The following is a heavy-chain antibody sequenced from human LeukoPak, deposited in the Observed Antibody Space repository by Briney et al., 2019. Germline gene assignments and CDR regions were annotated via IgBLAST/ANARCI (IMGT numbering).Heavy chain of an antibody. D-gene: IGHD6-19*01. CDR1: TFTFSSYG. CDR2: IQYDGNKR. CDR3: ANTVYSSAWSPFDY. Sequence: PGGSLRLSCAASTFTFSSYGMHWVRQAPGKGLEWVAFIQYDGNKRNYADSVKGRFTISRDNSKNTLYLQMNSLRPEDTALYYCANTVYSSAWSPFDYWGRGTLVTVSS. J-gene: IGHJ4*02. V-gene: IGHV3-30*02.